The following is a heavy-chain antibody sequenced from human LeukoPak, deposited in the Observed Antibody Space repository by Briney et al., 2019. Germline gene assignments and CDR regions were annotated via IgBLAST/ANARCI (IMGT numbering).Heavy chain of an antibody. Sequence: ASVKVSCKASGDSFTNYTISWVRQAPGQGLEWMGGIIPIFGTANYAQKFQGRVTITADESTSTAYMELSSLRSEDTAVYYCARESLCSGGSCLPDYWGQGTLVTVSS. J-gene: IGHJ4*02. CDR1: GDSFTNYT. CDR2: IIPIFGTA. D-gene: IGHD2-15*01. V-gene: IGHV1-69*13. CDR3: ARESLCSGGSCLPDY.